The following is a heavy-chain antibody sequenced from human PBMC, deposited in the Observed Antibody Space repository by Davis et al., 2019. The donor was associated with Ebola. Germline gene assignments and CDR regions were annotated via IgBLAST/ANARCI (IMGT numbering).Heavy chain of an antibody. Sequence: AASVKVSCKASGYTFTGYYMHWVRQAPGQGLEWMGRINPNSGGTNYAQKFQGRVTMTRDTSISTAYMELSRLRSEDTAIYYCAAGGIGGGFDIWGQGTMVTVSS. CDR3: AAGGIGGGFDI. CDR1: GYTFTGYY. CDR2: INPNSGGT. D-gene: IGHD2-15*01. J-gene: IGHJ3*02. V-gene: IGHV1-2*06.